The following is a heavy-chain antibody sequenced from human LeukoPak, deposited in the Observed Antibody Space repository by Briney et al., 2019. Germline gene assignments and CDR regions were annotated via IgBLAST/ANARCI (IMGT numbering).Heavy chain of an antibody. Sequence: GGSLRLSCAASGFTFSSYAMSWVRQAPGKGLEWVSAISGSGGSTYYADSVKGRFTISRDNSKNTLYLQMNSLRAEDTAVYYCAKELVVGCSYGPYYFDYWGQGTLVTVSS. D-gene: IGHD5-18*01. J-gene: IGHJ4*02. CDR3: AKELVVGCSYGPYYFDY. CDR2: ISGSGGST. V-gene: IGHV3-23*01. CDR1: GFTFSSYA.